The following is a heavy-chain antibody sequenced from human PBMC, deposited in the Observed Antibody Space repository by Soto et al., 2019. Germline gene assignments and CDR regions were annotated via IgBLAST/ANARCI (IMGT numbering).Heavy chain of an antibody. J-gene: IGHJ6*02. CDR2: IKTDGSIT. D-gene: IGHD3-3*01. CDR3: ARGLRNYYGTDV. V-gene: IGHV3-74*01. CDR1: GFSFRNYW. Sequence: EVQLVVSGGGLVQPGGSLSISCAASGFSFRNYWMHWVRQAPGKGLVWVSRIKTDGSITTYADSVRGRFTISRDNARNTVYLQMDSLRDEDTAVYYCARGLRNYYGTDVWGQGTTVSVSS.